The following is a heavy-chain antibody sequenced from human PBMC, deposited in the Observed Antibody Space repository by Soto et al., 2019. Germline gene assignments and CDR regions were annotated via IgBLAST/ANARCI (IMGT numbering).Heavy chain of an antibody. D-gene: IGHD3-3*01. CDR1: GGSISSGGYY. CDR2: IYYSGST. V-gene: IGHV4-31*03. CDR3: ARGLRFLEWLSAYYFDY. J-gene: IGHJ4*02. Sequence: SETLSLTCTVSGGSISSGGYYWSWIRQHPGKGLEWIGYIYYSGSTYYNPSLKSRVTISVDTSKNQFSLKLSSVTAADTAVYYCARGLRFLEWLSAYYFDYWGQGTLVTVSS.